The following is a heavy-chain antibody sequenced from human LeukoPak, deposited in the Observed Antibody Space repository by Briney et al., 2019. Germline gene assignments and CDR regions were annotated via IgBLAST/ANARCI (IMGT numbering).Heavy chain of an antibody. CDR2: IYHSGST. Sequence: SQTLSLTCAVSGGSISSGGYSWSWIRQPPGKGLEWIGYIYHSGSTYYNPSLKSRVTISVDRSKNQFSLKLSSVTAADTAVYYCARGQYYYDSSGPLQLDYWGQGTLVTVSS. J-gene: IGHJ4*02. D-gene: IGHD3-22*01. CDR3: ARGQYYYDSSGPLQLDY. CDR1: GGSISSGGYS. V-gene: IGHV4-30-2*01.